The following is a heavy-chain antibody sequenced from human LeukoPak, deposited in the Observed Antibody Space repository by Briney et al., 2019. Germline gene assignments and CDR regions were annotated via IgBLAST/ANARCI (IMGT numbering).Heavy chain of an antibody. D-gene: IGHD3-10*01. J-gene: IGHJ5*02. V-gene: IGHV3-30*18. Sequence: PGRSLRLSCAASGFTFSSYGMHWVRQAPGKGLEWVAVISYDGSNKYYADSVKGRFTISRDNSKNTLYLRMNSLRAEDTAVYYCAKDLRVTTVRGVITPPEAWGQGTLVSVSS. CDR1: GFTFSSYG. CDR3: AKDLRVTTVRGVITPPEA. CDR2: ISYDGSNK.